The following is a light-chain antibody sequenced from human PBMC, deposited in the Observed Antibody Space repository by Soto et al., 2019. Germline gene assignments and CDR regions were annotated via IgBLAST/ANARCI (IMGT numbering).Light chain of an antibody. CDR2: GTS. CDR1: QSVNSNY. Sequence: EVVLTQSPGTLSLSPGERATLFCRASQSVNSNYLAWYQQKPGQAPSLLIYGTSSRAIGIPDRFSGSGSGTDFTLTISRLEPEDFAVYYCQQYDNSLLTFGGGTKVEIK. CDR3: QQYDNSLLT. J-gene: IGKJ4*01. V-gene: IGKV3-20*01.